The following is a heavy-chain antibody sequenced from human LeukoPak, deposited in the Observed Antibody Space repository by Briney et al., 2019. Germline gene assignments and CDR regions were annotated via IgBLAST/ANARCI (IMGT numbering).Heavy chain of an antibody. V-gene: IGHV3-21*01. D-gene: IGHD5-24*01. CDR2: ISTDSIYI. CDR3: ARTRGGYNYDAFDI. CDR1: GFTFSTYN. Sequence: GGSLRLSCAASGFTFSTYNMNWVRQAPGKGLEWVSSISTDSIYIYYADSVKGRFTISRDNAKNSLYLQMNSLRAEDTAVYYCARTRGGYNYDAFDIWGQGTMVTVSS. J-gene: IGHJ3*02.